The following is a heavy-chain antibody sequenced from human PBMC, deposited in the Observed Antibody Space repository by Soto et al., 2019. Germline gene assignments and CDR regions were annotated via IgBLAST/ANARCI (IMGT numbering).Heavy chain of an antibody. CDR3: AKDPHYDSSGYPQDSDY. J-gene: IGHJ4*02. D-gene: IGHD3-22*01. Sequence: QVQLVESGGGVVQPGRSLRLSCAASGFTFRHFGMHWIRQAPGKGLEWVAVISYDGSHEYSAASVRGRFTISRDNSKNTLYLQMNSLRAEDTAVYYCAKDPHYDSSGYPQDSDYWGQGTLVIVSS. CDR2: ISYDGSHE. V-gene: IGHV3-30*18. CDR1: GFTFRHFG.